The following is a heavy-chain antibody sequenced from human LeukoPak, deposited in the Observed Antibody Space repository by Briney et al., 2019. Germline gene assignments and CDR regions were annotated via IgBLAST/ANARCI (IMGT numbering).Heavy chain of an antibody. V-gene: IGHV1-2*02. J-gene: IGHJ4*02. D-gene: IGHD5-18*01. CDR3: AREAEYSYGANPVYYFDY. Sequence: ASVKVSCKASGYPFTGYYKHWVRQAPGQGLEWMGWINPNSGGTNYAQKFQGRVTMTRDTSISTAYMELSRLRSDDTAVYYCAREAEYSYGANPVYYFDYWGQGTLVTVSS. CDR1: GYPFTGYY. CDR2: INPNSGGT.